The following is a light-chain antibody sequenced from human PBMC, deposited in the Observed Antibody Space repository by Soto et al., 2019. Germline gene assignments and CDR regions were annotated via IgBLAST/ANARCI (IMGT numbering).Light chain of an antibody. Sequence: DIVMTQSPATLSVSPGERATLSCRASQSVSSNLAWYQQKPGHPPRLLIYGASTRATGVPARFSGSGSGTEFTLTISSLQFEDFAVYYCQQYNKWRTFGQGTKVEIK. CDR1: QSVSSN. J-gene: IGKJ1*01. CDR3: QQYNKWRT. CDR2: GAS. V-gene: IGKV3-15*01.